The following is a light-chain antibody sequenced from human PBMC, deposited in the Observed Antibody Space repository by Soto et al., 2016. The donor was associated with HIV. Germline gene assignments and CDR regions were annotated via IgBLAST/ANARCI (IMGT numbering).Light chain of an antibody. CDR2: YDT. V-gene: IGLV3-21*04. CDR1: NIGSKS. Sequence: SYVLTQPPSVSVAPGETAKITCGGNNIGSKSVHWYQQRPGQAPVLVVYYDTDRPSGIPERFSGSNSGNTATLTISRAEPGDEADYYCQVWDTGSNQYVFGTGTTVTVL. CDR3: QVWDTGSNQYV. J-gene: IGLJ1*01.